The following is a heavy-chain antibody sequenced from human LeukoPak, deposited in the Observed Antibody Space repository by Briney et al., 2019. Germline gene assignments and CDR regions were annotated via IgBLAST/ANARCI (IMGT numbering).Heavy chain of an antibody. Sequence: GASVKVSCRASGYTFTDYYMHWVRQAPGRGLEWMGRINPNGGDTHYAQKFQGRVTMTRDTSINTAYMELSRLRSDDTALYYCARARMGTTPFESFNIWGQGTMVTVSS. CDR1: GYTFTDYY. J-gene: IGHJ3*02. CDR2: INPNGGDT. CDR3: ARARMGTTPFESFNI. D-gene: IGHD1-26*01. V-gene: IGHV1-2*06.